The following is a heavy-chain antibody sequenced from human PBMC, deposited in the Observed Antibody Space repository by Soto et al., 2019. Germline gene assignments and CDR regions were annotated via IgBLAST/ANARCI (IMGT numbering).Heavy chain of an antibody. CDR3: ARGARAYDCSGGRCYAVSRGYFDY. V-gene: IGHV3-48*02. CDR2: ISSSSNTI. J-gene: IGHJ4*02. CDR1: GFTFSSYN. D-gene: IGHD2-15*01. Sequence: PGGSLRLSCAASGFTFSSYNMNWVRQAPGKGLEWVSDISSSSNTIYYADSVKGRLTISRENAKNSLYLQMNSLRDEDTAVYYCARGARAYDCSGGRCYAVSRGYFDYWGQGTLVTVSS.